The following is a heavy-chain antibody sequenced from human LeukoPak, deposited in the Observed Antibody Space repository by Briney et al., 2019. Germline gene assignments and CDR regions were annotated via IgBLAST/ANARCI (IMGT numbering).Heavy chain of an antibody. CDR1: GFTFSSYW. CDR2: IKQDGSEK. Sequence: GGSLRLSCAASGFTFSSYWMSWVRQAPGKGLEWVANIKQDGSEKYYVDSVKGRFTISRDNAKNSLYLQMNSLRAEDTAVYYCARVGRRIVGARVHSPADYWGQGTLVTVSS. V-gene: IGHV3-7*01. D-gene: IGHD1-26*01. J-gene: IGHJ4*02. CDR3: ARVGRRIVGARVHSPADY.